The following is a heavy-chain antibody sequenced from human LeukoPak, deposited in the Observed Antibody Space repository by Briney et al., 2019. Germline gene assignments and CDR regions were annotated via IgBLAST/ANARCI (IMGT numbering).Heavy chain of an antibody. CDR2: IYYSGST. Sequence: PSETLSLTCTVSGGSISSSSYYWGWIRQPPGKGLEWIGSIYYSGSTYYNPSLKSRVTISVDTSKNQFSLKLSSVTAVDTAVYYCARGGYCSGGSCYYFDYWGQGTLVTVSS. CDR1: GGSISSSSYY. J-gene: IGHJ4*02. CDR3: ARGGYCSGGSCYYFDY. V-gene: IGHV4-39*01. D-gene: IGHD2-15*01.